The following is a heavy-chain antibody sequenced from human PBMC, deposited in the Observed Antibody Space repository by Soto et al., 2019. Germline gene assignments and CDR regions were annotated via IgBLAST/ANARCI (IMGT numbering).Heavy chain of an antibody. CDR3: ARGGVVVVAAPLDD. CDR1: GGSVSSGNYY. D-gene: IGHD2-15*01. Sequence: SETLSLTCSVSGGSVSSGNYYWSWIRQPPGKGLEWIGYIYYSGSTNYNPSLKSRGTISVDTSKNQFSLKLSSVTAADTAVYYCARGGVVVVAAPLDDWGQGTLVTVSS. J-gene: IGHJ4*02. V-gene: IGHV4-61*01. CDR2: IYYSGST.